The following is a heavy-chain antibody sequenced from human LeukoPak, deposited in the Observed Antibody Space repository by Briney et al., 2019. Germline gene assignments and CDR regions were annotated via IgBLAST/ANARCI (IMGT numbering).Heavy chain of an antibody. Sequence: SETLSLTCTVSGGSISSYYWSWIRQPPGKGLEWIGYIYYSGRTNYNPSLKSRVTISVDTSKNQFSLKLSSVTAADTAVYYCARADCGGDCYSYINWYFDLWGRGTLVTVSS. CDR3: ARADCGGDCYSYINWYFDL. CDR2: IYYSGRT. D-gene: IGHD2-21*01. J-gene: IGHJ2*01. V-gene: IGHV4-59*01. CDR1: GGSISSYY.